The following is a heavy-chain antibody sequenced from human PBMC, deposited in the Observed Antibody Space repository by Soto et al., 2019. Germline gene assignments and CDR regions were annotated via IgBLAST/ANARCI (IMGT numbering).Heavy chain of an antibody. Sequence: ASVKVSCKASGYTFTSYGISWVRQAPGQGLEWMGWISADNGNTNYAQNLQGRVTMTTETATSTAYMELRSLRSDDTAVYYCARAGDIVVVGPWFDPWGQGTLVTVSS. CDR1: GYTFTSYG. V-gene: IGHV1-18*04. J-gene: IGHJ5*02. CDR2: ISADNGNT. D-gene: IGHD2-2*01. CDR3: ARAGDIVVVGPWFDP.